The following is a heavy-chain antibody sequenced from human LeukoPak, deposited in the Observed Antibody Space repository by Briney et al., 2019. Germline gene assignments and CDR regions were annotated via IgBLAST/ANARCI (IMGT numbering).Heavy chain of an antibody. V-gene: IGHV4-39*01. D-gene: IGHD3-10*01. CDR3: ARYYYGSGSYYYFDS. CDR1: GVSISSSNSY. CDR2: IYYSGNT. Sequence: SETLSLTCTVSGVSISSSNSYWGWIRQPPGKGLEWIGSIYYSGNTYYNASLKSRVTISIDTSKNQFSLKLSSVTAADTAVYYCARYYYGSGSYYYFDSWGQGTLVTVSS. J-gene: IGHJ4*02.